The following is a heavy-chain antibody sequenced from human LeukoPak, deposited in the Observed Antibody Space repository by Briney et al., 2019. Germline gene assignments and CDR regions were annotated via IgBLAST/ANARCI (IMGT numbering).Heavy chain of an antibody. J-gene: IGHJ6*02. CDR1: GYSFTSYW. V-gene: IGHV5-51*01. D-gene: IGHD1-26*01. CDR3: ARRGSSGIGGYYYGMDV. CDR2: IYPGDSDT. Sequence: GESLRISCKGSGYSFTSYWIGWVRQMPGKGLEWMGIIYPGDSDTRYGPSFQGQVTISADKSISTAYLQWSSLKASDTAMYYCARRGSSGIGGYYYGMDVWGQGTTVTVSS.